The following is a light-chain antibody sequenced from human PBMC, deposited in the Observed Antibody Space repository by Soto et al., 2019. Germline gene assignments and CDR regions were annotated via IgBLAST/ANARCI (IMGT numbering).Light chain of an antibody. Sequence: EIVMTQSPATLSVSPGERVTLSCRASQSVSNNLVWYQQKPGQAPRLLIYLGSNRASGVPDRFSGSGSGTDFTLKISRVEAEDVGVYYCMQALQALITFGQGTRLEIK. J-gene: IGKJ5*01. CDR2: LGS. V-gene: IGKV3-15*01. CDR1: QSVSNN. CDR3: MQALQALIT.